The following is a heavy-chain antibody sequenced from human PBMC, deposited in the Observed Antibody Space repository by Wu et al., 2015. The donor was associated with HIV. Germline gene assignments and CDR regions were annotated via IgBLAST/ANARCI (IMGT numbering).Heavy chain of an antibody. J-gene: IGHJ3*02. CDR3: ARDSSLYSSSWYEKFSGHRGSVVAFDI. Sequence: QVQLQQWGAGLLKPSETLSLTCAVYGGSFSGYYWSWIRQPPGKGLEWIGEINHSGSTNYNPSLKSRVTISVDTSKNQFSLKLSSVTAADTAVYYCARDSSLYSSSWYEKFSGHRGSVVAFDIWGQGTMVTVSS. CDR2: INHSGST. CDR1: GGSFSGYY. D-gene: IGHD6-13*01. V-gene: IGHV4-34*01.